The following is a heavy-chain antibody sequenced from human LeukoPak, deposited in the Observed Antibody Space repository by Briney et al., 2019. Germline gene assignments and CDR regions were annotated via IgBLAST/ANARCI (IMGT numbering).Heavy chain of an antibody. D-gene: IGHD3-9*01. CDR2: IIPIFGTA. V-gene: IGHV1-69*05. CDR3: ARDVGGYFDWLLSFDY. CDR1: GGTFSSYA. Sequence: ASVKVSCKASGGTFSSYAISWVRQAPGQGLEWMGGIIPIFGTANYAQKFQGRVTMTTDTSTSTAYMELRSLRSDDTAVYYCARDVGGYFDWLLSFDYWGQGTLVTVSS. J-gene: IGHJ4*02.